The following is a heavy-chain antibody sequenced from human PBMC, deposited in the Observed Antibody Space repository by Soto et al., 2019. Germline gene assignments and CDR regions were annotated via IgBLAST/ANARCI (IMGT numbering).Heavy chain of an antibody. Sequence: EVQLAESGGMVQPGGSLRLSCVASGFTFSSYDMHWVRQAPGKGLEYVSSISSNGGTTYYGNSVKGRFTISRDNSKNTLYLQMGSLRAEDMAVYYCVRRVSGNYDYWGQGTLVTVSS. CDR2: ISSNGGTT. V-gene: IGHV3-64*01. CDR3: VRRVSGNYDY. J-gene: IGHJ4*02. CDR1: GFTFSSYD. D-gene: IGHD1-7*01.